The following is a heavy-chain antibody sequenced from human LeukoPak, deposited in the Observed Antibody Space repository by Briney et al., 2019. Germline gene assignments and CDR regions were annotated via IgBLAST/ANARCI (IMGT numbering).Heavy chain of an antibody. CDR1: GFSLSAYN. CDR3: ARGGGSPRDYYYYMDV. CDR2: ISSSGSTI. V-gene: IGHV3-48*04. Sequence: GGSLRLSCEGSGFSLSAYNMNWVRQAPGKGLEWVSFISSSGSTIYYADSVKGRFTISRDNAKNSLYLQMNSLRAEDTAVYYCARGGGSPRDYYYYMDVWGKGTTVTVSS. D-gene: IGHD3-10*01. J-gene: IGHJ6*03.